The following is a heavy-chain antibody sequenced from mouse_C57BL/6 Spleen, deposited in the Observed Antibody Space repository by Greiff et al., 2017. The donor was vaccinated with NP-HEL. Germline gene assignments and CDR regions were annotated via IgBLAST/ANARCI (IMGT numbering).Heavy chain of an antibody. J-gene: IGHJ2*01. CDR2: IYPATGDT. D-gene: IGHD1-1*02. CDR1: GSNFKDDY. Sequence: EVQLQQSGAELVRPGASVKLSCTASGSNFKDDYMHWVKQRPEQGLEWIGWIYPATGDTEYASKFQGNATLTADTSSNTAYLQLSSLPSENTGVYYCTPAGGRCFGCWGQGATRTVSS. V-gene: IGHV14-4*01. CDR3: TPAGGRCFGC.